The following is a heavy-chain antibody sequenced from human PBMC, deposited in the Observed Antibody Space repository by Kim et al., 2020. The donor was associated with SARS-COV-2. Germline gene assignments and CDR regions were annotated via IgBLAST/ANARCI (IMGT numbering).Heavy chain of an antibody. V-gene: IGHV3-23*01. CDR2: VSGAGDDR. D-gene: IGHD5-18*01. CDR3: AKSRIQLWVELDDF. Sequence: GGSLRLSCAASGFSFIPYAMSWFRQAPGKGLEWVATVSGAGDDRYYADSVKGRFTIYRDNSKDTLYLQMNTLRVEDTGTYYCAKSRIQLWVELDDFWGQGTLVTVSS. J-gene: IGHJ4*02. CDR1: GFSFIPYA.